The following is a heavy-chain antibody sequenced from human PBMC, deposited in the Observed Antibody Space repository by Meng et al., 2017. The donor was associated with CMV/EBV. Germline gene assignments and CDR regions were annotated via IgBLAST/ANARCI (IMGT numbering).Heavy chain of an antibody. CDR2: ISSNGGST. J-gene: IGHJ6*02. CDR1: GFTFSSYA. CDR3: ARVGEVTTGDYYYYGMDV. Sequence: GGSLRLSCAASGFTFSSYAMHWVRQAPGKGLEYVSAISSNGGSTYYADSVKGRFTISRDNSKNTLYLQMGSLRAEDMAVYYCARVGEVTTGDYYYYGMDVWGQGTVVTVSS. D-gene: IGHD4-11*01. V-gene: IGHV3-64*02.